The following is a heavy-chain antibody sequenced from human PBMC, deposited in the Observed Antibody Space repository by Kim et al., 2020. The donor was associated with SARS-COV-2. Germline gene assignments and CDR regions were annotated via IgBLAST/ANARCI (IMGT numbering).Heavy chain of an antibody. Sequence: SETLSLTCTVSGGSISSSSYYWGWIRQPPGKGLEWIGSIYYSGSTYYNPSLKSRVTISVDTSKNQFSLKLSSVTAADTAVYYCARLLARPGSYYGMDVWGQGTTVTVSS. D-gene: IGHD6-6*01. CDR2: IYYSGST. J-gene: IGHJ6*02. CDR3: ARLLARPGSYYGMDV. CDR1: GGSISSSSYY. V-gene: IGHV4-39*01.